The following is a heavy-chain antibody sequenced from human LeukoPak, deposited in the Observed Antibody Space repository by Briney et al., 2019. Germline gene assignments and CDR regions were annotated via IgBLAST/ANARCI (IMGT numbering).Heavy chain of an antibody. V-gene: IGHV4-39*01. CDR1: GGSIRSNNYY. CDR3: VRLFYYDSRGPPS. CDR2: IYYSGST. Sequence: PSETLSLTCTVLGGSIRSNNYYWGWIRQPPGKGLEWIGSIYYSGSTYYNPSLKGRGTMSVDTSNNQFSLKLTSATATDTAVYYCVRLFYYDSRGPPSWGQGTLVTVSS. D-gene: IGHD3-22*01. J-gene: IGHJ5*02.